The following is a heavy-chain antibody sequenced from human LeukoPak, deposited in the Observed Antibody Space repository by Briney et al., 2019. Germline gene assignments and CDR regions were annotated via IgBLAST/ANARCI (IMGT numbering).Heavy chain of an antibody. J-gene: IGHJ4*02. Sequence: SETLSLTCTVSGYSISSGYYWGWIRQPPGKGLEWIGSLYHSGSTYYNPSLKSRVTISVDTSKNQFSLKLSSVTAADTAVYYCARTPVVATAFFVNWGQGALVTVSS. CDR1: GYSISSGYY. V-gene: IGHV4-38-2*02. CDR3: ARTPVVATAFFVN. CDR2: LYHSGST. D-gene: IGHD1-26*01.